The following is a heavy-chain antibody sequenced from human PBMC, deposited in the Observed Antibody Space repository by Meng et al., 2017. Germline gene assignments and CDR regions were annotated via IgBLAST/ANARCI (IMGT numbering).Heavy chain of an antibody. CDR3: AKDGYCSSTSCYFSYYYYGMDV. CDR2: ISWNSGSI. D-gene: IGHD2-2*01. J-gene: IGHJ6*02. CDR1: VFTFDDYA. V-gene: IGHV3-9*01. Sequence: GGSLRLSCAASVFTFDDYAMHWVRQAPGKGLEWVSGISWNSGSIGYADSVKGRFTISRDNAKNSLYLQMNSLRAEDTALYYCAKDGYCSSTSCYFSYYYYGMDVWGQGTTVTVSS.